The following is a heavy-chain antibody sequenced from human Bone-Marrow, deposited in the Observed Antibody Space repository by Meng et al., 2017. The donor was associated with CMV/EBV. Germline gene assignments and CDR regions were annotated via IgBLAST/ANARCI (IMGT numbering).Heavy chain of an antibody. CDR2: ISWNSGSI. J-gene: IGHJ4*02. CDR1: GFTFDDYA. D-gene: IGHD3-22*01. V-gene: IGHV3-9*01. CDR3: AKSGSRSLFSLSLN. Sequence: LSLTCAASGFTFDDYAMHWVRQAPGKGLEWVSGISWNSGSIGYADSVKGRFTISRDNAKNSLYLQMNSLKAEDTALYYCAKSGSRSLFSLSLNWGQGTLVTVSS.